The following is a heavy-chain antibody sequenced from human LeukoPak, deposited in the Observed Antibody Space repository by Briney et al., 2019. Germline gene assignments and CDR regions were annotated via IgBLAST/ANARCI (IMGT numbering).Heavy chain of an antibody. V-gene: IGHV1-2*06. CDR2: INPSSGGT. CDR3: ARDLRRYSYGDFDY. Sequence: APVKVSCKASGYTFTSYDINWVRQATGQGLEWMGRINPSSGGTNYAQKFQGRVTMTRDTSISTAYMELSSLKSDDTAVYFCARDLRRYSYGDFDYWGQGTLVTVSS. J-gene: IGHJ4*02. D-gene: IGHD5-18*01. CDR1: GYTFTSYD.